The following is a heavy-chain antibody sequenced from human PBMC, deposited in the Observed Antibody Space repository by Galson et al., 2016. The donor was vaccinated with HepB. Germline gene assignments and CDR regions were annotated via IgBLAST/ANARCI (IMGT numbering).Heavy chain of an antibody. CDR1: GFSVSGSY. CDR2: IYKDGNT. Sequence: SLRLSCAASGFSVSGSYMTWVRQAPGKGLDWVSVIYKDGNTFHAQFVKGRFTITRDNSKNSLDLQMSNVRAEDTAVYYCATVLPAGHYWYPHLWGRGTLVSVSS. J-gene: IGHJ2*01. CDR3: ATVLPAGHYWYPHL. V-gene: IGHV3-53*01.